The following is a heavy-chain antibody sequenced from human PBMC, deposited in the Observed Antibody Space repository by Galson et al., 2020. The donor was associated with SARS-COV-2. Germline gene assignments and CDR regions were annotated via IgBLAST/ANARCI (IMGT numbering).Heavy chain of an antibody. D-gene: IGHD4-17*01. CDR2: FTPIFNRA. CDR3: ARGGGTTVITPGGYFDL. J-gene: IGHJ2*01. V-gene: IGHV1-69*13. Sequence: SSVTVSCKASGGTFSDYAFRWVRQAPGPGLEWMGGFTPIFNRANYAQKFQGRVTLTADESTSTTYMELSSLGSEDTAVYYCARGGGTTVITPGGYFDLWGRGTLVTVSS. CDR1: GGTFSDYA.